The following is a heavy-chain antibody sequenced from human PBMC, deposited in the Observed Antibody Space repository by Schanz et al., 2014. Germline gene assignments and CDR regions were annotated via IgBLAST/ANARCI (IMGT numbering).Heavy chain of an antibody. D-gene: IGHD1-1*01. CDR2: IGNGGVTI. V-gene: IGHV3-48*01. CDR3: ARDRRNADLDY. CDR1: EFTFSTDA. Sequence: EVQLLESGGGLVQPGGSLRLSCAASEFTFSTDAMSWVRQPPGRGLEWVSYIGNGGVTIYYADSVKGRFTISRDNAKNSLYLEMNSLRAEDTALYYCARDRRNADLDYWGQGTLVTVSS. J-gene: IGHJ4*02.